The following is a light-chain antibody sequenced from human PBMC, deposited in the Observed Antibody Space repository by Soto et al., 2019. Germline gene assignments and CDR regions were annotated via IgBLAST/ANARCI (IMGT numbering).Light chain of an antibody. CDR2: GAS. CDR1: QSVTNNY. Sequence: EVVLTQSPGTLSLSPGERGTLSCRASQSVTNNYLAWYQQKPGQAPRLLIHGASTRATGTPERFSGSGSGTDFSLIISRLEPEDLAVYYCQQYGTPPWTFGQGTKVEIK. V-gene: IGKV3-20*01. CDR3: QQYGTPPWT. J-gene: IGKJ1*01.